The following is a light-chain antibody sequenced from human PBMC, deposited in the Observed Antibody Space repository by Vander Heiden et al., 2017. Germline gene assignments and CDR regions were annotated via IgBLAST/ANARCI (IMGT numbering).Light chain of an antibody. V-gene: IGLV1-40*01. CDR2: GNS. J-gene: IGLJ1*01. CDR1: SYNIGAGFD. Sequence: QSVLTQPPSVSGAPGQRVTISCTGSSYNIGAGFDVHWYQQLPGTTPKPLIFGNSNRPSGVPDRFSGSKSGTSASLAITWLQAEDEGDYYCQSYDSSLSAYVFGTGTKVTVL. CDR3: QSYDSSLSAYV.